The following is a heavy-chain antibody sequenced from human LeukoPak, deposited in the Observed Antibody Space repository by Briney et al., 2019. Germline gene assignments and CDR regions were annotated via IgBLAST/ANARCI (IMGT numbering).Heavy chain of an antibody. J-gene: IGHJ4*02. D-gene: IGHD5-12*01. Sequence: GGSLRLSCAASGFTFSTYAMTWVRQTPGKRLEWVSAISGDGRTTYFADFVKGRFTVSRDNSKNTLYLQMNGLRAEDTAVYYCAKGLFSGYDKYLDSWGQGTLVTVSS. CDR3: AKGLFSGYDKYLDS. CDR2: ISGDGRTT. CDR1: GFTFSTYA. V-gene: IGHV3-23*01.